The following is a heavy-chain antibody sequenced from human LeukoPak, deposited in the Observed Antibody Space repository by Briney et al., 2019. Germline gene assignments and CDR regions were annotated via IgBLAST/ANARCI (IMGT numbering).Heavy chain of an antibody. CDR2: IGTAGDT. V-gene: IGHV3-13*01. J-gene: IGHJ6*02. CDR1: GFTFSSYD. D-gene: IGHD1-26*01. CDR3: ARSYTNYYGMDV. Sequence: KTGGSLRLSCAASGFTFSSYDMHWVRQATGKGLEWVSAIGTAGDTYYPGSVKSRFTISRENAKNSLYLQMNSLRAGDTAVYYCARSYTNYYGMDVWGQGTTVTVSS.